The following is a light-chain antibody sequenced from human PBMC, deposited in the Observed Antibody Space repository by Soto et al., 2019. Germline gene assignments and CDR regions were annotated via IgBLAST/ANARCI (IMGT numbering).Light chain of an antibody. Sequence: DIVMTQSPDSLAVSLGERATIRCKSSQSVLYSSDNKNYLAWFQQKPGQPPKLLTYWASTRESGVPDRFSGSCSGTDFTLTISNIQAEDVAVYDCQQYYSSPITFGGWTKVENK. CDR1: QSVLYSSDNKNY. V-gene: IGKV4-1*01. CDR2: WAS. CDR3: QQYYSSPIT. J-gene: IGKJ4*01.